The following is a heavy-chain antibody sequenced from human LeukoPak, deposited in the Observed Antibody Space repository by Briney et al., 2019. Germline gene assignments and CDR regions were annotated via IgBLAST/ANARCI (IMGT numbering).Heavy chain of an antibody. J-gene: IGHJ4*02. V-gene: IGHV3-21*01. CDR1: GFTFSSYS. D-gene: IGHD6-19*01. CDR2: ISSSSSYI. Sequence: GGSLRLSCAASGFTFSSYSMNWVRQAPGRGLEWVSSISSSSSYIYYADSVKGRFTISRDNAKNSLYLQMNSLRAEDTAVYYCAREVAVAGPFDYWGQGILVTVSS. CDR3: AREVAVAGPFDY.